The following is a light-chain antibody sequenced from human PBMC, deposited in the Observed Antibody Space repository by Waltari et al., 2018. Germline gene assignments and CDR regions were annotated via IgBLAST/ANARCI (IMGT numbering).Light chain of an antibody. V-gene: IGLV8-61*01. CDR2: KGN. J-gene: IGLJ3*02. CDR3: SLYMGSGIWV. CDR1: SGSISSTSY. Sequence: QTVVTQEPSLSVSPGGTVTLTCALSSGSISSTSYATWYQQTPGQAPRTLVYKGNSRSSGVPDRFSGSILGNKAALTLTGAQADDDSDYYCSLYMGSGIWVFGGGTKLTVL.